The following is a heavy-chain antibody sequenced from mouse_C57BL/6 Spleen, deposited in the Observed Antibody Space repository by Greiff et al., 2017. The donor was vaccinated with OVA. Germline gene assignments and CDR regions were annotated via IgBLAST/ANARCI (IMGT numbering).Heavy chain of an antibody. D-gene: IGHD2-4*01. Sequence: VQLQQPGAELVKPGASVKLSCKASGYTFTSYWMHWVKQRPGQGLEWIGMIHPNSGSTNYNEKFKSKATLTVDKSSSTAYMQLSSLTSEDSAVYYCARLSLYYDYDNYFDYWGQGTTLTVSS. J-gene: IGHJ2*01. CDR2: IHPNSGST. V-gene: IGHV1-64*01. CDR3: ARLSLYYDYDNYFDY. CDR1: GYTFTSYW.